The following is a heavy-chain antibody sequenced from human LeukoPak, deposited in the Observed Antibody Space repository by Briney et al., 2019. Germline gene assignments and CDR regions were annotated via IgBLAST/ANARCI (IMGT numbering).Heavy chain of an antibody. D-gene: IGHD5-12*01. CDR2: IYTSGST. J-gene: IGHJ2*01. CDR3: ARDKREYSGYSLTAMVFWYFDL. V-gene: IGHV4-4*07. CDR1: GGSISSYY. Sequence: SETLSLTCTVFGGSISSYYWSWIRQPARKGLEWIGRIYTSGSTNYNPSLKSRVTMSVDTSKNQFSLKLSSVTAADAAVYYCARDKREYSGYSLTAMVFWYFDLWGRGTLVTVSS.